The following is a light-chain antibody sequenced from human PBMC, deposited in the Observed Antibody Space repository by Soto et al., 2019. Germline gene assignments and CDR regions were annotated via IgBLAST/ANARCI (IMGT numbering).Light chain of an antibody. CDR2: GAS. CDR3: QQRSNWSRT. J-gene: IGKJ1*01. V-gene: IGKV3-11*01. CDR1: QPISTY. Sequence: EIVLTQSPPTLSLSPGESAALSCRVSQPISTYLAWYQQKPGQAPRLLIYGASNRATGIPDRFSGSGSGTDFTLTISSLEPEDFAVYYCQQRSNWSRTFGQGTKV.